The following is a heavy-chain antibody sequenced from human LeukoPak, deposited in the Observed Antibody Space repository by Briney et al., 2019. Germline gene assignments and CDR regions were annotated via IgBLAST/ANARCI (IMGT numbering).Heavy chain of an antibody. Sequence: ASVKVSCKASGYTFTGYYMHWVRQAPGQGLEWMGWINPNSGGTSYAQKFQGRVTMTRDTSISTAYMELSRLRSDDTAVYYCARGIIAAAPLVWGQGTLVTVSS. CDR3: ARGIIAAAPLV. D-gene: IGHD6-13*01. CDR1: GYTFTGYY. J-gene: IGHJ4*02. CDR2: INPNSGGT. V-gene: IGHV1-2*02.